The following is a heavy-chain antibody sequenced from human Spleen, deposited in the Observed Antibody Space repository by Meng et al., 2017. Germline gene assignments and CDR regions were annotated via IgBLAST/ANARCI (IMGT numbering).Heavy chain of an antibody. D-gene: IGHD1-26*01. Sequence: SETLSLTCTVSGYSITSDYYWAWIRQPPGKGLEWIESIHHGGTTYYNPSLNSRVTISGDTSKNQFSLRLISVTAADTAEYYCATRGISWGKGTLVTVSS. CDR3: ATRGIS. CDR2: IHHGGTT. V-gene: IGHV4-38-2*02. CDR1: GYSITSDYY. J-gene: IGHJ5*02.